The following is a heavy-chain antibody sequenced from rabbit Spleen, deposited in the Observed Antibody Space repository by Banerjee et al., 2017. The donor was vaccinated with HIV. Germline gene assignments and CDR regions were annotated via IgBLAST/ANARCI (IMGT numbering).Heavy chain of an antibody. CDR3: ARDPAYSYGSGSAIPYL. CDR2: IDPIFGRT. V-gene: IGHV1S7*01. CDR1: GFDFSVYG. Sequence: QSLEESGGGLVQPGGSLKLSCKASGFDFSVYGLSWVRQAPGKGLEWIGYIDPIFGRTYYASWVNGRFTISSHNAQNTLYLQLNSLTAADTATYFCARDPAYSYGSGSAIPYLWGPGTLVTVS. J-gene: IGHJ4*01. D-gene: IGHD1-1*01.